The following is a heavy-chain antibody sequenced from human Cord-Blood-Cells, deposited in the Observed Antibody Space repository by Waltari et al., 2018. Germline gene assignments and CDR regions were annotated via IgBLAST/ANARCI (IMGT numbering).Heavy chain of an antibody. V-gene: IGHV4-39*07. CDR3: ARLRAAVAGDAFDI. D-gene: IGHD6-19*01. CDR1: GGSISSSSYY. CDR2: IYYSGST. J-gene: IGHJ3*02. Sequence: QLQLQESGPGLVKPSATLSLTCTVSGGSISSSSYYWGWIRQPPGKGLEWIGSIYYSGSTYYNPSLKSRVTISVDTSKNQFSLKLSSVTAADTAVYYCARLRAAVAGDAFDIWGQGTMVTVSS.